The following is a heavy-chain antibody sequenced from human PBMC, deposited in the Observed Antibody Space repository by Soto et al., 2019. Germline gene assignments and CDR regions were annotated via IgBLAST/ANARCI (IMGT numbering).Heavy chain of an antibody. CDR1: GGTFSSYT. CDR2: IIPILGIA. D-gene: IGHD4-17*01. CDR3: ARVPVTTVGWFDP. Sequence: VKVSCKASGGTFSSYTISWVRQAPGQGLEWMGRIIPILGIANYAHKFQGRVTITADKSTSTAYMELSSLRSEDTAVYYCARVPVTTVGWFDPWGQGTLVTVSS. V-gene: IGHV1-69*02. J-gene: IGHJ5*02.